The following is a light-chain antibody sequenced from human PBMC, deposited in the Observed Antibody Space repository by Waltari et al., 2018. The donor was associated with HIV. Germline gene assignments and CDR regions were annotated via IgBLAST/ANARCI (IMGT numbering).Light chain of an antibody. Sequence: SVLTQSPGTLSLSPGDRATLSCRASQSVSSSYLAWYQPQPGQAPRLLIYGASTRATGIPDRFSGSGSGTDFTLTISRLEPEDFAVYYCQQYGSSSWTFGQGTKVEIK. CDR2: GAS. CDR1: QSVSSSY. J-gene: IGKJ1*01. V-gene: IGKV3-20*01. CDR3: QQYGSSSWT.